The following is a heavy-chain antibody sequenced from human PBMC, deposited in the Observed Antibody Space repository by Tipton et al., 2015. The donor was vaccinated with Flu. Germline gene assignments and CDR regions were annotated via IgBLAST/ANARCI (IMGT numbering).Heavy chain of an antibody. Sequence: TLSLTCTVFGGSIGSSTYYWGWIRQPPGKGLEWIGSLYDSGITYYNPSLKSRVTISPDTSKNQFSLKLISVTAADTAVYYCARSSSAYDYVWGGSYYFDFWGQGTLVTVSS. CDR1: GGSIGSSTYY. V-gene: IGHV4-39*07. CDR2: LYDSGIT. D-gene: IGHD3-16*01. CDR3: ARSSSAYDYVWGGSYYFDF. J-gene: IGHJ4*02.